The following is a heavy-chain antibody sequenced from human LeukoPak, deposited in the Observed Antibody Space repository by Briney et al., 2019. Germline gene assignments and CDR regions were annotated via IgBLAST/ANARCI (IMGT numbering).Heavy chain of an antibody. CDR3: ARDRWKAFDP. CDR1: GGSISSGGYY. CDR2: IYYSGST. Sequence: SEALSLTCTVSGGSISSGGYYWSWIRQHPGKGLEWIGYIYYSGSTYYNPSLKSRVTISVDTSKNQFSLKLSSVTAADTAVYYCARDRWKAFDPWGRGTLVTVSS. D-gene: IGHD1-1*01. V-gene: IGHV4-31*03. J-gene: IGHJ5*02.